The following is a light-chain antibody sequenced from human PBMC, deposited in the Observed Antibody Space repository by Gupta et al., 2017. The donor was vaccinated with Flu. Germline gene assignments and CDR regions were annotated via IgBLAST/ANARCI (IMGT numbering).Light chain of an antibody. Sequence: SYELTQPSSVSVSPGQTATITCSGDKLGDIYVSWLQRRPGQSPVVVIFQDNKRPSGIPERFSGSNSGNTATLTISGTQPMDEADYYCQAWVTNTYVFGTGTKVTVL. CDR3: QAWVTNTYV. V-gene: IGLV3-1*01. CDR1: KLGDIY. J-gene: IGLJ1*01. CDR2: QDN.